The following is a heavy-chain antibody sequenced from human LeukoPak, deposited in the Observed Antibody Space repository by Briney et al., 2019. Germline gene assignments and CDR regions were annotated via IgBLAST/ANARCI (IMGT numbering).Heavy chain of an antibody. CDR1: GFTFNKAW. D-gene: IGHD3-10*01. CDR2: IKNKGDGGTT. J-gene: IGHJ4*02. CDR3: TTSGTPFEY. Sequence: PGGSLRLSCAASGFTFNKAWMSWVRLAPGKGLEWVGRIKNKGDGGTTDYAAPVKGRFTVSRDDSKSMLYLQMNSLKTEDTAVYYCTTSGTPFEYWGQGTLVTVSS. V-gene: IGHV3-15*01.